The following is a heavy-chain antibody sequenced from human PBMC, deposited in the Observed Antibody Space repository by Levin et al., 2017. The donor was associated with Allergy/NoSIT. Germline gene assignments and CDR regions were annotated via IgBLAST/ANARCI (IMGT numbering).Heavy chain of an antibody. V-gene: IGHV1-2*06. J-gene: IGHJ5*02. CDR1: GYTFTGYY. Sequence: ASVKVSCKASGYTFTGYYMHWVRQAPGQGLEWMGRINPNSGGTNYAQKFQGRVTMTRDTSISTAYMELSRLRSDDTAVYYCAREMGRGIAAAGTGWFDPWGQGTLVTVSS. CDR2: INPNSGGT. CDR3: AREMGRGIAAAGTGWFDP. D-gene: IGHD6-13*01.